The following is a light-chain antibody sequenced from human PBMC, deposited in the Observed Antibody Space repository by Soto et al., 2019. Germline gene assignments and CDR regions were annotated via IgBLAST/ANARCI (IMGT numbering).Light chain of an antibody. Sequence: EIVLTQSPGTLSLSPGERATLSCRARQSVSSSDLAWYQQIPGQAPRLLISGASSRATCISDRFSGSGSGPGFTLTISILETDDFAVDYCQQYGSSPNTFGQGTQLQIK. CDR1: QSVSSSD. CDR3: QQYGSSPNT. CDR2: GAS. V-gene: IGKV3-20*01. J-gene: IGKJ2*01.